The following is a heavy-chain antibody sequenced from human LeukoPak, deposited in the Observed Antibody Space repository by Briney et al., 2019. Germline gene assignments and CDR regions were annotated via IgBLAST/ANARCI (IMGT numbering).Heavy chain of an antibody. D-gene: IGHD6-13*01. CDR1: GFTFSSYG. Sequence: GGSLRLSCAASGFTFSSYGMHWVRQAPGKGLEWVAVIWYDGSNKYYADSVKGRFTISRDNSKNTLYLQMNSLRAEDTAVYYCARGVIAAAGTPLGVEWGQGTLVTVSS. J-gene: IGHJ4*02. CDR2: IWYDGSNK. V-gene: IGHV3-33*01. CDR3: ARGVIAAAGTPLGVE.